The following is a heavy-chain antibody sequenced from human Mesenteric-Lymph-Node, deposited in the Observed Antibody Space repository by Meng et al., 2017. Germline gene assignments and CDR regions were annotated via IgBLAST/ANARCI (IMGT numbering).Heavy chain of an antibody. CDR3: ARGESEMATTHFDY. Sequence: SETLSLTCTVSGGSFSNYYWSWVRQPPGKGLEWIGYISYSGSTNYNPSLKSRVTISVDTSKNQFSLKLSSVTAADTAVYYCARGESEMATTHFDYWGQGTLVTVSS. CDR2: ISYSGST. J-gene: IGHJ4*02. V-gene: IGHV4-59*01. D-gene: IGHD5-24*01. CDR1: GGSFSNYY.